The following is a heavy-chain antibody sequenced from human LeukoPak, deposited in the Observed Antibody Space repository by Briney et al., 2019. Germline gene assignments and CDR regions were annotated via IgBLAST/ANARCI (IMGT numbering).Heavy chain of an antibody. CDR1: GYTFTSYD. CDR3: ARDQVRDTYYYDSSGYYSL. J-gene: IGHJ4*02. Sequence: ASVKVSCKASGYTFTSYDINWVRQATGQGLEWMGWINPNSGGTNYAQKFQGRVTMTRDTSISTAYMELSRLRSDDTAVYYCARDQVRDTYYYDSSGYYSLWGQGTLVTVSS. D-gene: IGHD3-22*01. V-gene: IGHV1-2*02. CDR2: INPNSGGT.